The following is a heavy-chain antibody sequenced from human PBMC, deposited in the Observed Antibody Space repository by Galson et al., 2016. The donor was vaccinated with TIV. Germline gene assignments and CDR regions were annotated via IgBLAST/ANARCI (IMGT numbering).Heavy chain of an antibody. J-gene: IGHJ4*02. V-gene: IGHV4-34*01. CDR3: TRGRFESGSYYNNGFDY. CDR2: IDDSGST. D-gene: IGHD3-10*01. Sequence: SETLSLTCGVSGGSFRGYYWTWIRLPPGKGLECLGEIDDSGSTNSIPSLKSRLTLSVDTSRNHFSLQLNSVTAADPAIYYCTRGRFESGSYYNNGFDYWGQGTPVTVSS. CDR1: GGSFRGYY.